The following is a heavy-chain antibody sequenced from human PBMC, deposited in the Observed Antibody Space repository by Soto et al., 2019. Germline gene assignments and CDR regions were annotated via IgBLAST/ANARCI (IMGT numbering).Heavy chain of an antibody. V-gene: IGHV5-10-1*01. Sequence: PGESLKISCKGSGYSFTSYWISWVRQMPGKGLEWMGRIDPSDSYTNYSPSFQGHVTISADKSISTAYLQWSGLRASDTALYYCASLHSNYYYYYGMDVWGQGTTVTVSS. D-gene: IGHD4-4*01. J-gene: IGHJ6*02. CDR1: GYSFTSYW. CDR3: ASLHSNYYYYYGMDV. CDR2: IDPSDSYT.